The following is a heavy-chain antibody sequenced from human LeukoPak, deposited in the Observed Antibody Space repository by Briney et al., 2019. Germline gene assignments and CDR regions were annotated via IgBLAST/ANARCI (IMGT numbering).Heavy chain of an antibody. CDR3: ARWGQLGQHY. CDR2: ISSSSSYI. Sequence: GGSLRLSCAASGFTFSSCSMNWVRQAPGKGLEWVSSISSSSSYIYYADSVKGRFTISRDNAKNSLYLQMNSLRAEDTAVYYCARWGQLGQHYWGQGTLVTVSS. J-gene: IGHJ4*02. CDR1: GFTFSSCS. D-gene: IGHD6-6*01. V-gene: IGHV3-21*01.